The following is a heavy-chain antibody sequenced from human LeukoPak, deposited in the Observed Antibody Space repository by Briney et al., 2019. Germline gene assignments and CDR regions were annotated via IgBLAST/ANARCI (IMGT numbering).Heavy chain of an antibody. D-gene: IGHD2-2*01. J-gene: IGHJ4*02. Sequence: SETLSLTCTVSGYSISSGYYWGWIRQPPGKGLEWIGSIYHSGSTYYNPSLKSRVTISVDTSKNQFSLKLSSVTAADTAVYYCARDHCSSTSCDHHFDYWGQGTLVTVSS. V-gene: IGHV4-38-2*02. CDR2: IYHSGST. CDR1: GYSISSGYY. CDR3: ARDHCSSTSCDHHFDY.